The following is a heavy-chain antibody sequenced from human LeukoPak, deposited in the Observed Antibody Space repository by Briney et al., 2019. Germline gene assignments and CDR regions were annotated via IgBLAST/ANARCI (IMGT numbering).Heavy chain of an antibody. Sequence: QSGGSLRLSCAASGFTFSSYAMRWVRQAPGKGLEWVSGISGSGGSTYYADSVKGRFIISRDDSKNILDLQMNSLKADDTAVYYCARGIYGPTGPGALDIWGQGTMVTVSS. V-gene: IGHV3-23*01. CDR1: GFTFSSYA. CDR3: ARGIYGPTGPGALDI. CDR2: ISGSGGST. J-gene: IGHJ3*02. D-gene: IGHD4/OR15-4a*01.